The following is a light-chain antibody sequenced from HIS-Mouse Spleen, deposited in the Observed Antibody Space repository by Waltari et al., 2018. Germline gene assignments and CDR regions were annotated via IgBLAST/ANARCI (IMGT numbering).Light chain of an antibody. CDR2: AAS. Sequence: ALQLTQSPPSLSASVGDRVTITCRASQGIRNDLGWYQQKPGKAPKLLIYAASSLQSGVPSRFSGSGSGTDFTLTISSLQPEDFATYYCLQDYNYPYTFGQGTKLEIK. J-gene: IGKJ2*01. V-gene: IGKV1-6*01. CDR3: LQDYNYPYT. CDR1: QGIRND.